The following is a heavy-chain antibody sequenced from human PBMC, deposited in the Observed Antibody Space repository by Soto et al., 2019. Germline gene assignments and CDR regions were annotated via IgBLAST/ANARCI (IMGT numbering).Heavy chain of an antibody. CDR2: IYYSGST. CDR3: ARVDTVTIIYFDY. Sequence: PSETLSLTCTVSGGSISSGDYYWSWIRQPPGKGLEWIGYIYYSGSTYYNPSLKSRVTISVDTSKNQFSLKLSSVTAADTAVYYCARVDTVTIIYFDYWGQGTLVTVSS. D-gene: IGHD4-17*01. V-gene: IGHV4-30-4*01. CDR1: GGSISSGDYY. J-gene: IGHJ4*02.